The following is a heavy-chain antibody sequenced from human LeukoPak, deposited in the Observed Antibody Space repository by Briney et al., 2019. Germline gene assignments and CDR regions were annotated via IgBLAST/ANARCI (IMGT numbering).Heavy chain of an antibody. CDR2: ISWNSGSI. V-gene: IGHV3-9*01. J-gene: IGHJ6*03. D-gene: IGHD6-19*01. CDR3: ARSIAVAGTYYYYYYYMDV. Sequence: GGSLRLSCAASGFTFDDYAMHWVRQAPGKGLEWVSGISWNSGSIGYADSVKGRFTISRDNAKNSLYLQMNSLRAEDTAVYYCARSIAVAGTYYYYYYYMDVWGKGTTVTVSS. CDR1: GFTFDDYA.